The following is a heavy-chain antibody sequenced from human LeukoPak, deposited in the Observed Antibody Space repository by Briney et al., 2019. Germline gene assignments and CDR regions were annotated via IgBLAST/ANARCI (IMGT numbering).Heavy chain of an antibody. D-gene: IGHD3-9*01. CDR3: AKDPPDSYLRYFDWFPPSHAFDI. Sequence: GGSLRLSCAASGFTFSSYAMSWVRQAPGKGLEWVSAISGSGGSTYYADSVKGRFTISRDNSKNTLYLQMNSLRAEDTAVYYCAKDPPDSYLRYFDWFPPSHAFDIWGQGTMVTVSS. V-gene: IGHV3-23*01. J-gene: IGHJ3*02. CDR1: GFTFSSYA. CDR2: ISGSGGST.